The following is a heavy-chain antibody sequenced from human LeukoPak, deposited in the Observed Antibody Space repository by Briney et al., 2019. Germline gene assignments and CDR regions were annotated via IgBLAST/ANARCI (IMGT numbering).Heavy chain of an antibody. CDR3: ARGSPRYNWNACFDY. J-gene: IGHJ4*02. D-gene: IGHD1-1*01. CDR1: GGTFSSYA. Sequence: ASVKVSCKASGGTFSSYAISWVRQAPGQGLEWMGGIIPIFGTANYAQKFQGRVTITADESTSTAYMELSSLRSEDTAVYYCARGSPRYNWNACFDYWGRGTLVTVSS. V-gene: IGHV1-69*13. CDR2: IIPIFGTA.